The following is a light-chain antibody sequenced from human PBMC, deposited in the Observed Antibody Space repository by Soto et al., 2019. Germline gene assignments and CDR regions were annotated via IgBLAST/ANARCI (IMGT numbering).Light chain of an antibody. CDR2: GAS. Sequence: IVLTQSPGTLSLSPGERATLSCRASQSVSSTYLIWYQHKPGQAPRLLIYGASSRATGVPDRFSGTGSETDFTLTISGLQSEDSAVYFCQQYNNWPFSFGQGTKVDIK. V-gene: IGKV3-20*01. J-gene: IGKJ1*01. CDR1: QSVSSTY. CDR3: QQYNNWPFS.